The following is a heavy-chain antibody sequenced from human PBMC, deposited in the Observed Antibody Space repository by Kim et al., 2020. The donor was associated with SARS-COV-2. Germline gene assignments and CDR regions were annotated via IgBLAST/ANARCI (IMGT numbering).Heavy chain of an antibody. CDR1: GGSISSYY. V-gene: IGHV4-59*13. Sequence: SETLSLTCTVSGGSISSYYWSWIRQPPGKGLEWIGYIYYSGSTNYNPSLKSRVTISVDTSKNQFSLKLSSVTAADTAVYYCAREPSSGWYKGGGFFDYWGQGTLVTVSS. D-gene: IGHD6-19*01. CDR3: AREPSSGWYKGGGFFDY. CDR2: IYYSGST. J-gene: IGHJ4*02.